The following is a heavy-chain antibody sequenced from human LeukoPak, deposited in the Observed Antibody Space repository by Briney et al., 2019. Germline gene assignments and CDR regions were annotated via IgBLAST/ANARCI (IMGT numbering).Heavy chain of an antibody. CDR1: GFTFRIHV. CDR3: AKDSSATFYSDFNFDY. CDR2: IRSDGSDT. D-gene: IGHD4-11*01. Sequence: GGSLRLSCAAFGFTFRIHVMHWVRQAPGKGLEWVAFIRSDGSDTYYADSVKGRFTISRDNSKNTLYLQMNSLRSEDTGVYYCAKDSSATFYSDFNFDYWGQGTPVTVSS. V-gene: IGHV3-30*02. J-gene: IGHJ4*02.